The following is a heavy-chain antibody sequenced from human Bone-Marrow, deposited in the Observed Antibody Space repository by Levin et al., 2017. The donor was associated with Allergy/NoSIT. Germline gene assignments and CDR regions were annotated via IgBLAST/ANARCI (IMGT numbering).Heavy chain of an antibody. V-gene: IGHV3-23*01. CDR2: ISGSGGST. J-gene: IGHJ5*02. Sequence: GGSLRLSCAASGFTFSSYAMSWVRQAPGKGLEWVSAISGSGGSTYYADSVKGRFTISRDNSKNTLYLQMNSLRAEDTAVYYCAKVKGLYGSGSTVHWFDPWGQGTLVTVSS. CDR1: GFTFSSYA. CDR3: AKVKGLYGSGSTVHWFDP. D-gene: IGHD3-10*01.